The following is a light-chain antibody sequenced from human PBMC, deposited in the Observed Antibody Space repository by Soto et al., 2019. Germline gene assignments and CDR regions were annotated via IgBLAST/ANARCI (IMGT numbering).Light chain of an antibody. J-gene: IGKJ4*01. CDR3: QHASSFPLT. Sequence: IQMTQSPSSLSASVGDRVTITCQASQDISNYLNWYQQKPGKAPKLLIYDASNLETGVPSRFRGSGSGTDFTLTISSLQPEDFATYYCQHASSFPLTFGGGTMVDI. CDR1: QDISNY. CDR2: DAS. V-gene: IGKV1-33*01.